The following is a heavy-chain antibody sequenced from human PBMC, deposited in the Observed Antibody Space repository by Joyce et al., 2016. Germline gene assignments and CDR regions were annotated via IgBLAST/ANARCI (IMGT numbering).Heavy chain of an antibody. CDR2: IFYNGDT. Sequence: QLQLQKSGPGLVKPSETLSLSCTVSGGSISSYSYYWGWVRQPPGKGLEWIGTIFYNGDTYYNPSLKTRVTILIDTSRNQFSLNLNSVTAADTAVYYCARDRGAWAFDYWGQGTLVTVSS. V-gene: IGHV4-39*07. D-gene: IGHD4-17*01. CDR3: ARDRGAWAFDY. CDR1: GGSISSYSYY. J-gene: IGHJ4*02.